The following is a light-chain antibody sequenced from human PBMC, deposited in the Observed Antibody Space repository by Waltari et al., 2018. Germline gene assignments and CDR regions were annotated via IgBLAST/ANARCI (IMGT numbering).Light chain of an antibody. CDR1: SGSVSTNYY. Sequence: QTVVTQEPSFSVSPGGTVTLTCGLTSGSVSTNYYPSWYQQTPGQAPRALIYNTNSRPSGVPDRFSGSILGNKAALTIPGAQADDESDYYCVLYLGSDTWVFGGGTKLTVL. CDR2: NTN. J-gene: IGLJ3*02. V-gene: IGLV8-61*01. CDR3: VLYLGSDTWV.